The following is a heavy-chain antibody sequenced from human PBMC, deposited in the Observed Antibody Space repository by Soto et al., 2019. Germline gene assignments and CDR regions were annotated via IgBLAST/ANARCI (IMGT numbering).Heavy chain of an antibody. D-gene: IGHD3-22*01. J-gene: IGHJ5*02. CDR3: ARKDKSGYFNWFDP. CDR2: IFPSDSDT. CDR1: GYICTSYW. Sequence: PGEYLKISCRTSGYICTSYWIAWRRQMPGKGLEWMGIIFPSDSDTRYSPSFQGQVTISADRSTSTVFLQWASLKASDTAVYFCARKDKSGYFNWFDPWGQGTLVTVSS. V-gene: IGHV5-51*01.